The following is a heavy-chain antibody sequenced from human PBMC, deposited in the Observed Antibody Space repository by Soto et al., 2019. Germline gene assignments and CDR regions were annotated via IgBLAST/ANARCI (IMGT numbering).Heavy chain of an antibody. CDR2: IYPGDSDT. CDR1: GYSFTSYW. J-gene: IGHJ5*02. CDR3: ARCSRGPRIAARRVNWFDP. D-gene: IGHD6-6*01. Sequence: GESLKISCKGSGYSFTSYWIGWVRQMPGKGLEWMGIIYPGDSDTRYSPSFQGQVTISADKSISTAYLQWSSLKASDTAMYYCARCSRGPRIAARRVNWFDPWGQGTLVTVSS. V-gene: IGHV5-51*01.